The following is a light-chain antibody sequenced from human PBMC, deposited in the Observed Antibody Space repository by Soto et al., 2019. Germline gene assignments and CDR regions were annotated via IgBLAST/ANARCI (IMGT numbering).Light chain of an antibody. CDR2: AAS. J-gene: IGKJ3*01. CDR1: PGVSSW. Sequence: DIQMTQSPSSVSASVGDRVTITCRASPGVSSWLAWYQQKPGKAPELLIYAASTLQSGVPSRFSGSGSGTDFTLTISSLQPADFATYYCQQANSFPFTFGPGTKVDIK. V-gene: IGKV1-12*01. CDR3: QQANSFPFT.